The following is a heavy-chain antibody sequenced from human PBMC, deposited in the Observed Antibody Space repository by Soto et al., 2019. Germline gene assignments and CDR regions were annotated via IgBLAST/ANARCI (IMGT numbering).Heavy chain of an antibody. V-gene: IGHV3-7*01. D-gene: IGHD3-3*01. CDR1: GFTFSSYW. CDR3: ARDRFRDDFWSGSPYGMDV. Sequence: EVQLVESGGGLVQPGGSLRLSCAASGFTFSSYWMGWVRQAPGKGLEWVANIKQDGSEKYYVDSVKGRFTISRDNAKNSLYLQMNSLRAEDTAVYYCARDRFRDDFWSGSPYGMDVWGQGTTVTVSS. J-gene: IGHJ6*02. CDR2: IKQDGSEK.